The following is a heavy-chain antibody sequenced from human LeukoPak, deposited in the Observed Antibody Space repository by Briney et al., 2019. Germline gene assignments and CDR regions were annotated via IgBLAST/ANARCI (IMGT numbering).Heavy chain of an antibody. V-gene: IGHV4-59*01. J-gene: IGHJ3*02. CDR1: GGFISSYY. CDR2: IYYSGST. CDR3: ARDRISLAFDI. Sequence: SETLSLTCTVSGGFISSYYWSWIRQPPGKGLEWIGYIYYSGSTNYNPSLKSRVTISVDTSKNQFSLKLSSVTAADTAVYYCARDRISLAFDIWGQGTMVTVSS.